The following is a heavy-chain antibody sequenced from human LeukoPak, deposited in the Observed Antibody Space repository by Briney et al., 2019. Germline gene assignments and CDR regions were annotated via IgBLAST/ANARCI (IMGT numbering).Heavy chain of an antibody. CDR1: GYTFTGYY. CDR2: INPNSGGT. CDR3: ARDMVRGVIGWFDP. D-gene: IGHD3-10*01. Sequence: GASVKVSCKASGYTFTGYYMQWVRQAPGQGLEWMGRINPNSGGTNYAQEFQGRVTMTRDTSISTAYMELSRLRSDDTAVYYCARDMVRGVIGWFDPWGQGTLVTVSS. V-gene: IGHV1-2*06. J-gene: IGHJ5*02.